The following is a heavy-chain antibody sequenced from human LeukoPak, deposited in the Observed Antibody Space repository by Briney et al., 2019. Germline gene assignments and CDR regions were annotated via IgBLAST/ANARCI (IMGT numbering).Heavy chain of an antibody. D-gene: IGHD5-24*01. CDR1: GYTFTSYY. CDR2: INPSGGST. J-gene: IGHJ3*02. V-gene: IGHV1-46*01. CDR3: ARDLKMATISYAFDI. Sequence: ASVNVSCKASGYTFTSYYMHWVRQAPGQGLEWMGIINPSGGSTSYAQKFQGRVTMTRDTSTSTVYMELSSLRSEDTAVYYCARDLKMATISYAFDIWGQGTMVTVSS.